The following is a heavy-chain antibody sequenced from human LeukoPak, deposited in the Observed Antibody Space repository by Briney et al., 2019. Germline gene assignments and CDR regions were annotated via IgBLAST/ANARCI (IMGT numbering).Heavy chain of an antibody. CDR1: GFTFSTFA. CDR2: LSDSAVSS. Sequence: GGSLRLSCAVSGFTFSTFAMNWVRQAPGKGLEWVSSLSDSAVSSYYADSVKGRFTISRDNSKNTLYLQMNSLRAEDTATYYCAKAPDSSGFPSYFDSWGQGTLVPVSS. V-gene: IGHV3-23*01. CDR3: AKAPDSSGFPSYFDS. D-gene: IGHD3-22*01. J-gene: IGHJ4*02.